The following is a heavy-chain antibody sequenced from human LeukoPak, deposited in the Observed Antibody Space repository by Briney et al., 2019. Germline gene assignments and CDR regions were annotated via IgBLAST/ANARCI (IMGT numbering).Heavy chain of an antibody. CDR3: ATDHSYPKGFDY. Sequence: ASVKVSCKVSGYTLTELSMHWVRQAPGKGLEWMGGFDPEDGETIYAQKFQSRVAMTEDTSTDTAYMELSSLRSEDTAVYYCATDHSYPKGFDYWGQGTLVTVSS. J-gene: IGHJ4*02. V-gene: IGHV1-24*01. CDR2: FDPEDGET. D-gene: IGHD5-18*01. CDR1: GYTLTELS.